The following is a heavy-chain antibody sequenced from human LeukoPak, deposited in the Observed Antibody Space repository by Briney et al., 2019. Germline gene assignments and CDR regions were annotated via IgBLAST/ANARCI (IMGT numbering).Heavy chain of an antibody. D-gene: IGHD2-15*01. CDR2: ITWNGGST. Sequence: GGSLRLSCAASGFTFDDYGMSWVRQAPGKGLEWVSGITWNGGSTGYVDSVKGRFTISRENAKNSLYLQMNSLRAGDTAVYYCAREACRGSTCYSFDYWGQGTLVTVSS. V-gene: IGHV3-20*04. CDR3: AREACRGSTCYSFDY. J-gene: IGHJ4*02. CDR1: GFTFDDYG.